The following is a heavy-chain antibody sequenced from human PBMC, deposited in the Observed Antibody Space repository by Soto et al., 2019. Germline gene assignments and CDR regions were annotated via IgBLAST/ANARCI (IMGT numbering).Heavy chain of an antibody. CDR2: INPNSGGT. CDR1: GYTFTGYY. Sequence: QVQLVQSGAEVKKPGASVKVSCKASGYTFTGYYMHWVRQAPGQGLEWMGWINPNSGGTNSAQKLQGWVPMTRDTSISTAYMELSRLRSDDTAVYYCARARDFHYYGSGSYYKRGYYYYGMDVWGQGTTVTVSS. V-gene: IGHV1-2*04. J-gene: IGHJ6*02. CDR3: ARARDFHYYGSGSYYKRGYYYYGMDV. D-gene: IGHD3-10*01.